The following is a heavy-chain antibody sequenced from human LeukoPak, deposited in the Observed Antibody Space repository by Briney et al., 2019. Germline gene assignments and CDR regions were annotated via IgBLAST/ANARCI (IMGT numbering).Heavy chain of an antibody. CDR1: GGSISSSSYY. J-gene: IGHJ5*02. CDR3: ARHAGLSYDFWSGLTVGVNWFDP. D-gene: IGHD3-3*01. V-gene: IGHV4-39*01. Sequence: SETLSLTCTVSGGSISSSSYYWGWIRQPPGKGLEWIGSIYYSGSTYYNPSLKSRVTISVDTSRNQFSLKLSSVTAADTAVYYCARHAGLSYDFWSGLTVGVNWFDPWGQGTLVTVSS. CDR2: IYYSGST.